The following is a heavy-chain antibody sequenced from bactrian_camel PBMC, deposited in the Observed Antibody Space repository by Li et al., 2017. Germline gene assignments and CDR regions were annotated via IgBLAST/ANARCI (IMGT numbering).Heavy chain of an antibody. D-gene: IGHD1*01. V-gene: IGHV3S40*01. CDR3: TLGTVDH. CDR2: ANSGGDST. Sequence: VQLVESGGGSVQPGGSLRLSCTVSEWPYKSFCMGWFRQAPGKGLEWVSAANSGGDSTLYADSVKGRFTMFKDNAQNTLYLQMNSLKTEDTGVYYCTLGTVDHWGQGTQVTVS. CDR1: EWPYKSFC. J-gene: IGHJ4*01.